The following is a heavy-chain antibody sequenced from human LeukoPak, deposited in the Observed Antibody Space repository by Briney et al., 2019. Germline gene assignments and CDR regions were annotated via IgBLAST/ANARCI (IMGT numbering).Heavy chain of an antibody. J-gene: IGHJ4*02. CDR1: GYTLTELS. V-gene: IGHV1-46*01. CDR3: ARDSVEMATIPAY. Sequence: ASVKVSCKVSGYTLTELSMHWVRQAPGQGLEWMGIINPSGGSTSYAQKFQGRVTMTRDTSTSTVYMELSSLRSEDTAVYYCARDSVEMATIPAYWGQGTLVTVSS. D-gene: IGHD5-24*01. CDR2: INPSGGST.